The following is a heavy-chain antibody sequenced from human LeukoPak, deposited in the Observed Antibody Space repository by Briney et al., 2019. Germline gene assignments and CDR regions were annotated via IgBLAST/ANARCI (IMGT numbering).Heavy chain of an antibody. V-gene: IGHV1-2*02. Sequence: GASVKVSCKASGYTFTGYYMHWVRQAPGQGLEWMGWINPNSGGTNCAQKFQGRVTMTRDTSISTVYMELSRLTSDDTAVYYCASSTIAAAGTSMDYWVQGTLVTVSS. J-gene: IGHJ4*02. D-gene: IGHD6-13*01. CDR1: GYTFTGYY. CDR3: ASSTIAAAGTSMDY. CDR2: INPNSGGT.